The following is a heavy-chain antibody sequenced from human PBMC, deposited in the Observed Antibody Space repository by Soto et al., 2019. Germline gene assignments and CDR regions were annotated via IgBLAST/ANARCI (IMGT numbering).Heavy chain of an antibody. Sequence: SETLSLTCTVSGGSISSGDDYWSWIRQPPGKGLEWIGYIYYSGSTYYNPSLKSRVTISVDTSKNQFSLKLSSVTAADTAVYYCASTGYDKLSPAISPLDYWGQGTLVTVSS. CDR3: ASTGYDKLSPAISPLDY. J-gene: IGHJ4*02. D-gene: IGHD5-12*01. V-gene: IGHV4-30-4*01. CDR1: GGSISSGDDY. CDR2: IYYSGST.